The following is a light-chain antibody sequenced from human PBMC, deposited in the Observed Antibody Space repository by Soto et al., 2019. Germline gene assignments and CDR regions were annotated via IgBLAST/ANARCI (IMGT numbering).Light chain of an antibody. CDR2: DAS. V-gene: IGKV4-1*01. CDR1: QSVFSNSKNRNH. CDR3: QQRSNWPPIT. Sequence: IVMTHSPDSLAVSLGERATIKCNSSQSVFSNSKNRNHLSWYQQKPGQAPILLIHDASHRAAGIPARFSGSGFGTDFNLTISSLEPEDAAVYYCQQRSNWPPITFGQGTRLEI. J-gene: IGKJ5*01.